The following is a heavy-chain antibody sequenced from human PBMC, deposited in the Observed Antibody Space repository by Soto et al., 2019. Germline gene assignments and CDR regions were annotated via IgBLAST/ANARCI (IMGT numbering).Heavy chain of an antibody. J-gene: IGHJ5*02. CDR2: IDHSGST. Sequence: QVQLQQWGAGLLKPSETLSLTCAVYGGSFSGYYWSWIRQPPGKGLEWIGEIDHSGSTNYNPSLKSRLTISVDTSKNQFSMKLSSVTAADTAVYYCAREGTPYCSGGSFYRRDWFDPWGQGTLVTVSS. V-gene: IGHV4-34*01. CDR3: AREGTPYCSGGSFYRRDWFDP. D-gene: IGHD2-15*01. CDR1: GGSFSGYY.